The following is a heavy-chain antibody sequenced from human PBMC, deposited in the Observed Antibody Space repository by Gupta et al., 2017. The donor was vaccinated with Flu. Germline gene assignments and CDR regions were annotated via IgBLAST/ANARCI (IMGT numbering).Heavy chain of an antibody. CDR3: ARDSCSSTSCLLRFYYYYGMDV. V-gene: IGHV3-21*01. Sequence: EVQLVESGGGLVKPGGSLRLSCAASGFTFSSYRMNWVRQAPGKGLEWVSSISSSSSYIYYADSVKGRFTISRDNAKNSLYLQMNSLRAEDTAVYYCARDSCSSTSCLLRFYYYYGMDVWGQGTTVTVSS. CDR1: GFTFSSYR. D-gene: IGHD2-2*01. J-gene: IGHJ6*02. CDR2: ISSSSSYI.